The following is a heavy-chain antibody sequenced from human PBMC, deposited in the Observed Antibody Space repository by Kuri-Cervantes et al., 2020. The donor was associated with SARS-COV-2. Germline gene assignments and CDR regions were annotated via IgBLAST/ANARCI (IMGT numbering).Heavy chain of an antibody. CDR3: AKDPASLRRQLGGSSNYYGMDV. V-gene: IGHV3-33*05. D-gene: IGHD6-6*01. J-gene: IGHJ6*02. CDR1: GFTFSSYG. Sequence: GGSLRLSCAASGFTFSSYGIHWVRQAPGKGLEWVAVISCDGSDKYYADSVKGRFTISRDNSKNTLYLQMNSLRAEDTAVYYCAKDPASLRRQLGGSSNYYGMDVWGQGTTVTVSS. CDR2: ISCDGSDK.